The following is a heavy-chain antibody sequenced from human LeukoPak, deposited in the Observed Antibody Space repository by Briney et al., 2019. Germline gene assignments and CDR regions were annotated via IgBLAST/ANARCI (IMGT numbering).Heavy chain of an antibody. CDR3: AKGGSSGWYDY. J-gene: IGHJ4*02. CDR2: ISWDGGST. Sequence: SGGSLRLSCAASGFTFDDYTMNWVRQAPGKGLEWVSLISWDGGSTYYADSVEGRFTISRDNSKNSLYLQMNSLRTEDTALYYCAKGGSSGWYDYWGQGTLVTVSS. V-gene: IGHV3-43*01. CDR1: GFTFDDYT. D-gene: IGHD6-19*01.